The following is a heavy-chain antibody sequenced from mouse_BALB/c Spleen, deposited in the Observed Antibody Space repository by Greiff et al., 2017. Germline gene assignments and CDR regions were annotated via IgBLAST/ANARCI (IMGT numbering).Heavy chain of an antibody. V-gene: IGHV3-2*02. J-gene: IGHJ4*01. CDR3: AREGELPSMDY. CDR2: ISYSGST. Sequence: EVQLQQSGPGLVKPSQSLSLTCTVTGYSITSDYAWNWIRQFPGNKLEWMGYISYSGSTSYNPSLKSRISITRDTSKNQFFLQLNSVTTEDTATYYCAREGELPSMDYWGQGTSVTVSS. CDR1: GYSITSDYA. D-gene: IGHD1-1*01.